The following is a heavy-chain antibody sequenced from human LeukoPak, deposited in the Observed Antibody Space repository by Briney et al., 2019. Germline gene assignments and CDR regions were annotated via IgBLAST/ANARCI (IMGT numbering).Heavy chain of an antibody. Sequence: WGSLRLSCATSGFTFSRLGMQWVRQAPGKGLEWVAVIHNDGTMGQYADSVKGRFTISKDFSRNTLHLQIHSLRDDDTAVYYCAKEGDEFRGYLDVWGKGTTVIVSS. D-gene: IGHD5-12*01. V-gene: IGHV3-30*02. CDR2: IHNDGTMG. J-gene: IGHJ6*04. CDR3: AKEGDEFRGYLDV. CDR1: GFTFSRLG.